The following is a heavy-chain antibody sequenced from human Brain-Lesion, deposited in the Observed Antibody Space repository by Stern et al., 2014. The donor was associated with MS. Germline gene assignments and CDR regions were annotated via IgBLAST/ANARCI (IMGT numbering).Heavy chain of an antibody. CDR1: GGSISSGGYY. D-gene: IGHD2-2*01. Sequence: QDQLVESGPGLVKPSQTLSLSCTVSGGSISSGGYYWSWIRQPAGKGLEWIGRIFNSGSTSYNPSLKSRVTISIDTSKNQFSLRLNPMTAADTAVYYCARGRVVPGFQYYATDVWGQGTTVIVSS. CDR3: ARGRVVPGFQYYATDV. CDR2: IFNSGST. V-gene: IGHV4-61*02. J-gene: IGHJ6*02.